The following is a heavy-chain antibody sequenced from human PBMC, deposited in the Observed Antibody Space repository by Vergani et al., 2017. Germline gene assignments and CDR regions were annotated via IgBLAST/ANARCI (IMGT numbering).Heavy chain of an antibody. CDR1: GGSMSGYY. CDR2: MYHSDST. D-gene: IGHD2-21*01. CDR3: GRVADFCGVGSRLLDRPVRRVLVADS. V-gene: IGHV4-59*01. J-gene: IGHJ5*01. Sequence: QVRLQESGPGLVKPSETLSLTCSVSGGSMSGYYWSWIRQPPGRELEWIVYMYHSDSTNYNPSLETRVTISGDASKNQFSLKLNSVTAADTAVYYCGRVADFCGVGSRLLDRPVRRVLVADS.